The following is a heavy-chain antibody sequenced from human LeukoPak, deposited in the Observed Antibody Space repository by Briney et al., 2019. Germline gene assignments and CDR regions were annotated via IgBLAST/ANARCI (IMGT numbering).Heavy chain of an antibody. CDR2: INSDGSST. V-gene: IGHV3-74*01. CDR1: GFTFSSYW. D-gene: IGHD6-13*01. J-gene: IGHJ4*02. Sequence: PGGSLRLSCVASGFTFSSYWMHWVRHAPGKGLVWVSRINSDGSSTSYADSVKGRFTISRDNAKNTLYLQMNSLRAEDTAVYYCASQRYSSRGNYWGQGTLVTVSS. CDR3: ASQRYSSRGNY.